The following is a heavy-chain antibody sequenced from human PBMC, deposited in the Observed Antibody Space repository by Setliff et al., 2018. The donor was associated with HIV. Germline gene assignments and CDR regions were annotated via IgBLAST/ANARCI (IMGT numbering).Heavy chain of an antibody. V-gene: IGHV4-39*01. CDR2: IYYSGST. CDR1: GGSISSSSFY. CDR3: ARHGAYYDFWSGLVGYTVYMDV. D-gene: IGHD3-3*01. J-gene: IGHJ6*04. Sequence: SETLSLTCNVSGGSISSSSFYWGWIRQSPGKGLEWIGSIYYSGSTYYNPSLKSRVTLSIDTSKNQFSLRLSSVTAADTAVYYCARHGAYYDFWSGLVGYTVYMDVWGKGTTVTVSS.